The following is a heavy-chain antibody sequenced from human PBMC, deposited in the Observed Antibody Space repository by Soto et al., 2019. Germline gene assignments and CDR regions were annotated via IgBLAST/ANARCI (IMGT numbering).Heavy chain of an antibody. CDR1: GGTFSRYA. CDR3: ASWYSSSRFDY. D-gene: IGHD6-13*01. CDR2: IIPIFGTA. Sequence: SVKVSCKASGGTFSRYAISWVRQAPGQGLEWMGGIIPIFGTANYAQKFQGRVTITADKSTSTAYMELSSLRSEDTAVYYCASWYSSSRFDYWGQGTLVTVSS. V-gene: IGHV1-69*06. J-gene: IGHJ4*02.